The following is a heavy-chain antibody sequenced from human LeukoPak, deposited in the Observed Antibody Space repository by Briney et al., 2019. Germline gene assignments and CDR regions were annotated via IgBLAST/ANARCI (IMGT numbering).Heavy chain of an antibody. V-gene: IGHV1-8*03. D-gene: IGHD6-13*01. Sequence: ASVKVSCKASGYTFTSYDINWVRQATGQGLEWMGWMNPNSGNTGYAQKFQGRVTITRNTSISTAYMELSSLRSEDTVVYYCASTLRYSSSWRPIDYWGQGTLVTVSS. CDR1: GYTFTSYD. CDR2: MNPNSGNT. J-gene: IGHJ4*02. CDR3: ASTLRYSSSWRPIDY.